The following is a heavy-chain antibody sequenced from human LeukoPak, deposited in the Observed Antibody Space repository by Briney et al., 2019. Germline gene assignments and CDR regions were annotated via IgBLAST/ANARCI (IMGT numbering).Heavy chain of an antibody. CDR2: ISYDGSNK. J-gene: IGHJ5*02. D-gene: IGHD3-10*01. V-gene: IGHV3-30*18. Sequence: RSLRLSCAASGFTFSSYGMHWVRQAPGKGLEWAAVISYDGSNKYYADSVKGRFTISRDNSKNTLYLQMNSLRAEDTAVYYCAKELSSVMVRGVFDPWGQGTLVTVSS. CDR1: GFTFSSYG. CDR3: AKELSSVMVRGVFDP.